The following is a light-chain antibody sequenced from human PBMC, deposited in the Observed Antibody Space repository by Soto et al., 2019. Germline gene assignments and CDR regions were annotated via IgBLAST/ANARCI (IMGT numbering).Light chain of an antibody. Sequence: IQLTQSPSVLYASLGDPVTITCRASQALSNYLAWYQQKPGRVPSLLIYAASNLQSGVPSRFSASGSGTDFTLTINNLQPEDFATYYCQQSHTYPITFGQGTRLEIK. CDR1: QALSNY. J-gene: IGKJ5*01. V-gene: IGKV1-9*01. CDR3: QQSHTYPIT. CDR2: AAS.